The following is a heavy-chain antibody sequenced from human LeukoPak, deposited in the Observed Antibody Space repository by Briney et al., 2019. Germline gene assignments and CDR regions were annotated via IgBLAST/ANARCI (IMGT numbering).Heavy chain of an antibody. CDR3: AREGMITFGGSRSHAFDI. V-gene: IGHV3-66*01. CDR1: GFTVSSNY. CDR2: IYSGGST. Sequence: GGSLRLSCAASGFTVSSNYMSWVRQAPGKGLEWVSVIYSGGSTYYADSVKGRFTISRDNSKNTLYLQMNSLRAEDTAVYYCAREGMITFGGSRSHAFDIWGQGTMVTVSS. D-gene: IGHD3-16*01. J-gene: IGHJ3*02.